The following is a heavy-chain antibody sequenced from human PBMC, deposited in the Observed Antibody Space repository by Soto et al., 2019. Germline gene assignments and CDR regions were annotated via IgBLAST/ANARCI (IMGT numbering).Heavy chain of an antibody. CDR2: IKQDGGEE. V-gene: IGHV3-7*01. D-gene: IGHD3-9*01. J-gene: IGHJ4*02. CDR1: GFTFTSYW. CDR3: ATSSDTGYIFDF. Sequence: ESGGGLVQPGGSLRLSCAASGFTFTSYWMSWVRQAPGKGLEWVASIKQDGGEEYYVDSVKGRFTISRDNAKNSLYLQMNSLRAEDTAVYYCATSSDTGYIFDFWGQGTLVTVSS.